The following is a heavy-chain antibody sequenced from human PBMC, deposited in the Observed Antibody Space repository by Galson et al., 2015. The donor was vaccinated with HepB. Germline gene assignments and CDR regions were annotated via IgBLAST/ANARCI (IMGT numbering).Heavy chain of an antibody. CDR2: ISYDGSNK. J-gene: IGHJ4*02. V-gene: IGHV3-30-3*01. Sequence: SLRLSCAASGFTFSSYAMHWVRQAPGKGLEWVAVISYDGSNKYYADSVKGRFTISRDNSKNTLYLQMNSLRAEDTAVYYCATWTVDREVDYWGQGTLVTVSS. CDR1: GFTFSSYA. D-gene: IGHD5-12*01. CDR3: ATWTVDREVDY.